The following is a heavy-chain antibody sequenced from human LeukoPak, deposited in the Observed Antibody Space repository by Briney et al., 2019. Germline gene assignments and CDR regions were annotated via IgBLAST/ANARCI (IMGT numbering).Heavy chain of an antibody. CDR1: GFTFSTYP. CDR2: IGAGGTT. Sequence: GSLRLSCAASGFTFSTYPMSWVRQVPGKGLEWVSAIGAGGTTYYADSVKGRFTISRDNSKNTVYMQMTSLRAEDTAVYYCAKRGSKSGSLQGGFDYWGQGTLVTVSS. CDR3: AKRGSKSGSLQGGFDY. J-gene: IGHJ4*02. V-gene: IGHV3-23*01. D-gene: IGHD3-3*01.